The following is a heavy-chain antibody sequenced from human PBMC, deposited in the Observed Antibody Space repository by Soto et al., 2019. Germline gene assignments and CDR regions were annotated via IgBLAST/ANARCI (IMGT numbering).Heavy chain of an antibody. Sequence: ASVKVSCKASGYTFTSYAMHWGRQAPGQRLEWMGWINAGNGNTKYSQKFQGRVTITRDTSASTAYMELSSLRSEDTAVYYCARVISGWYPFDYWGQGTLVTVSS. D-gene: IGHD6-19*01. CDR1: GYTFTSYA. J-gene: IGHJ4*02. CDR3: ARVISGWYPFDY. V-gene: IGHV1-3*01. CDR2: INAGNGNT.